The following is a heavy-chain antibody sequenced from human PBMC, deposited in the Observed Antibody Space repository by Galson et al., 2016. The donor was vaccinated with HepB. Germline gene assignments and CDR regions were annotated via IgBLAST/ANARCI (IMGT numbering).Heavy chain of an antibody. Sequence: SLRLSCAASGFSVSTNYMSWVRQAPGKGLEWVSIIYTSGSTYYADSVKGRFIISRDNSKNTVYLQMNRLRHEDTAVYFCARDLIREGNGMDVRGQGTTVTVSS. J-gene: IGHJ6*02. CDR2: IYTSGST. CDR3: ARDLIREGNGMDV. V-gene: IGHV3-53*05. CDR1: GFSVSTNY.